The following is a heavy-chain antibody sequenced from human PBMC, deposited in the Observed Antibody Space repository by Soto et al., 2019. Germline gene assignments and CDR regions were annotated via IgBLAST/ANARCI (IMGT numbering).Heavy chain of an antibody. D-gene: IGHD3-22*01. Sequence: SETLSLSCTVSGGSISSGGYYWSWIRQHPGKGLEWIGYIYYSGSTYYNPSLKSRVTISVDTSKNQFSLKLSSVTAADTAVYYCARDGSGYPMRRYHYGMAVWGQGTTVTVSS. CDR1: GGSISSGGYY. CDR2: IYYSGST. J-gene: IGHJ6*02. CDR3: ARDGSGYPMRRYHYGMAV. V-gene: IGHV4-31*03.